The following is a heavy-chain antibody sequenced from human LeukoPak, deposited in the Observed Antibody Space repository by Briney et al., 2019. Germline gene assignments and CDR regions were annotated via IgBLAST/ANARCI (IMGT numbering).Heavy chain of an antibody. J-gene: IGHJ4*02. Sequence: GGSLRLSCAASGFTSSSYSMNWVRQAPGKGLEWVSSISSSSSYIYYADSVKGRFTISRDNAKKSLYLQMNSLRAEDTAVYYCAREGVAVASPGDYWGQGTLVTVSS. D-gene: IGHD6-19*01. V-gene: IGHV3-21*01. CDR1: GFTSSSYS. CDR3: AREGVAVASPGDY. CDR2: ISSSSSYI.